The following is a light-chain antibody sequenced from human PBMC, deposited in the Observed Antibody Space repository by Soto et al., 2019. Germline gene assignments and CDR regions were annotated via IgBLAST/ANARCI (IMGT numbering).Light chain of an antibody. Sequence: QSVLSQPASVSGSPGQSITISCTGTSSDVGTYNYVSWYQLHPGKAPKLMVYEVSNRPSGVSNRFSGSKSGNTASLTISGLQAEDEADYYCSSYTSSSTLVVFGTGTKVTVL. CDR2: EVS. CDR1: SSDVGTYNY. V-gene: IGLV2-14*01. J-gene: IGLJ1*01. CDR3: SSYTSSSTLVV.